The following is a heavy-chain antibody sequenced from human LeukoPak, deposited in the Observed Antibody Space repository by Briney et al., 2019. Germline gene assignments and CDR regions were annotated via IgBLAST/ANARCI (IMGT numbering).Heavy chain of an antibody. V-gene: IGHV3-33*06. CDR2: IWYDGSNK. CDR3: AKETKKYYYDINRFDP. CDR1: GFTFSSYG. D-gene: IGHD3-22*01. J-gene: IGHJ5*02. Sequence: PGGSLRLSCAASGFTFSSYGMHWVRQAPGKGLEWVAVIWYDGSNKYYADSVKGRFTISRDNSKNTLYLQMNSLRAEDTAVYYCAKETKKYYYDINRFDPWGQGTLVTVSS.